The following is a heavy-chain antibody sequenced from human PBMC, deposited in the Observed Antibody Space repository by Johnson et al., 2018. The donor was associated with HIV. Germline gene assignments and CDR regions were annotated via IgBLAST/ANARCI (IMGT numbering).Heavy chain of an antibody. CDR1: GFTFSSYG. CDR2: IRYDGRYK. Sequence: QEQLVESGGGVVQPGGSLRLSCAASGFTFSSYGMHWVRQAPGKGLEWVAFIRYDGRYKHYADSVTGRFTISRDNSKNPLYLQMNSLRAEDTALYYCAREDPREFHGYGGDGFDIWGQGTMVTVAS. CDR3: AREDPREFHGYGGDGFDI. J-gene: IGHJ3*02. D-gene: IGHD3-16*01. V-gene: IGHV3-30*02.